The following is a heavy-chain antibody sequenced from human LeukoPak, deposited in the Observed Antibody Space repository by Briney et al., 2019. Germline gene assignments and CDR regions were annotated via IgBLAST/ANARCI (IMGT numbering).Heavy chain of an antibody. Sequence: PGGSLRLSCAASGFTFDDYTMHWVRQAPGKGLEWVSLISWDGGSTYYADSVKDRFTISRDNSKNSLYLQMNSLRTEDTALYYCAKDSSGYYRHFQHWGQGTLVTVSS. CDR1: GFTFDDYT. V-gene: IGHV3-43*01. J-gene: IGHJ1*01. D-gene: IGHD3-22*01. CDR3: AKDSSGYYRHFQH. CDR2: ISWDGGST.